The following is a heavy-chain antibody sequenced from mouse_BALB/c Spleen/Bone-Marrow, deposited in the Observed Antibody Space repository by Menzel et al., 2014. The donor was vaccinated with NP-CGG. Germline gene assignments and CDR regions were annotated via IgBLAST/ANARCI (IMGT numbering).Heavy chain of an antibody. CDR1: GYTFTDYA. V-gene: IGHV1S137*01. CDR3: ARGECTMITTFAY. J-gene: IGHJ3*01. D-gene: IGHD2-4*01. CDR2: ISTYYGDA. Sequence: VQLQQSGAELVRPGVSVKISCKGSGYTFTDYAMHWVKQSHAKSLEWIGVISTYYGDASYNQKFKGKATMTVDKSSSTAYMEHARLTSEDSAIYYCARGECTMITTFAYWGQGTLVTVSA.